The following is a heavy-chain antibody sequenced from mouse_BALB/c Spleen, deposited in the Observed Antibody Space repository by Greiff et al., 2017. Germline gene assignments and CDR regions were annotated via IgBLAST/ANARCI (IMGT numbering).Heavy chain of an antibody. V-gene: IGHV1S34*01. J-gene: IGHJ3*01. CDR1: GYSFTGYY. D-gene: IGHD2-3*01. Sequence: LVKTGASVKISCKASGYSFTGYYMHWVKQSHGKSLEWIGYISCYNGATSYNQKFKGKATFTVDTSSSTAYMQFNSLTSEDSAVYYCARSDGSYWGFAYWGQGTLVTVSA. CDR2: ISCYNGAT. CDR3: ARSDGSYWGFAY.